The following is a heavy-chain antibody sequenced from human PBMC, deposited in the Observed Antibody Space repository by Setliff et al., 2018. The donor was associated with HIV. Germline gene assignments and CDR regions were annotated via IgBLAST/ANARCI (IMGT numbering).Heavy chain of an antibody. J-gene: IGHJ3*02. V-gene: IGHV4-30-4*08. D-gene: IGHD3-10*01. CDR3: AREVNIPVRGITDDAFDI. CDR2: IYYSGNS. CDR1: GASMVSGDYY. Sequence: SETLSLTCTVSGASMVSGDYYWSWIRQPPGKGLEWIGYIYYSGNSYYNPSLKSRVTLSVDTSKNQFSLKVNSVTAADTAVYYCAREVNIPVRGITDDAFDIWGQGTMVTVSS.